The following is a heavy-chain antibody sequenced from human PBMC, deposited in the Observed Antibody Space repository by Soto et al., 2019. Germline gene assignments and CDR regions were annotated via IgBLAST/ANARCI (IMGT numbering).Heavy chain of an antibody. CDR2: IIPMFGTP. CDR1: GVTFNRQD. J-gene: IGHJ6*02. V-gene: IGHV1-69*13. Sequence: SVKVSCKASGVTFNRQDMRWVRQAPGQGLEWMGGIIPMFGTPHYAEEFQDRVTITADESTGTAYLELSSLTSEDTAVYYYARDRQSEIVAMLASNGMDVWGQGTTVTVSS. CDR3: ARDRQSEIVAMLASNGMDV. D-gene: IGHD5-12*01.